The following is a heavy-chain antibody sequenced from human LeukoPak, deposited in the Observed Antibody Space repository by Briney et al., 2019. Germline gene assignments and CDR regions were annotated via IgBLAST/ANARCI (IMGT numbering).Heavy chain of an antibody. J-gene: IGHJ4*02. D-gene: IGHD1-26*01. Sequence: VASVKLSCTSSGYTFTGYYMHWVRQAPGQGLEWVGRINPNSGGTNYEQKFHGRVTMTRDTSISTAYMELSRLRSDVTAVYYCARGEEGGATTLEVGFDYWGQGPLVTVSS. CDR2: INPNSGGT. CDR3: ARGEEGGATTLEVGFDY. CDR1: GYTFTGYY. V-gene: IGHV1-2*06.